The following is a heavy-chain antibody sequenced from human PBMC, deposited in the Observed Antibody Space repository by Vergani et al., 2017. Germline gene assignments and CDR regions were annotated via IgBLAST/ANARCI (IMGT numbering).Heavy chain of an antibody. V-gene: IGHV4-59*01. CDR3: ARSRSPYYGGNDY. CDR1: GGYISSYY. Sequence: QVQLQESGPGLVKPSETLSLTCTVSGGYISSYYWSWFRQPPGKGLEWIGYIYYSGSTNYNPSLKSRVTISVDTSKNQFSLKLSSVTAADTAVYYCARSRSPYYGGNDYWGQGTLVTVSS. J-gene: IGHJ4*02. D-gene: IGHD4-23*01. CDR2: IYYSGST.